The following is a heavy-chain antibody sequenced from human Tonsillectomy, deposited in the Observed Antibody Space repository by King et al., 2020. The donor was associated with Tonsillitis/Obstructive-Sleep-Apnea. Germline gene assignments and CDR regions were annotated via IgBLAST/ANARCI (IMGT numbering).Heavy chain of an antibody. Sequence: HVQLQQWGAGLLKPSETLSLTCAVYGGSFSGYYWSWIRQPPGKGLEWIGEINHSGSTNYNPSLKSRVTISVDTSKNPFSLKLSSVTAADTAVYYCARKGARSNAYWGQGTLVTVSS. D-gene: IGHD1-26*01. CDR1: GGSFSGYY. J-gene: IGHJ4*02. CDR3: ARKGARSNAY. CDR2: INHSGST. V-gene: IGHV4-34*01.